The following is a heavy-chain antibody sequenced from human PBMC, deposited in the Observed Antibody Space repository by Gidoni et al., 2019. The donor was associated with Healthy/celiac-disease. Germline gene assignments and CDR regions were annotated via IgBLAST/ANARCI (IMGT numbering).Heavy chain of an antibody. CDR2: MNHSGST. D-gene: IGHD5-12*01. Sequence: QVQLQQWGAGLLKPSETLSLTCAVYGWSFSGYYWSWIRQPPGKGLEWIGEMNHSGSTNYNPSLKSRVTISVDTSKNQFSLKLSSVTAADTAVYYCARGIGYNSIYVYWGQGTLVTVSS. J-gene: IGHJ4*02. CDR1: GWSFSGYY. V-gene: IGHV4-34*01. CDR3: ARGIGYNSIYVY.